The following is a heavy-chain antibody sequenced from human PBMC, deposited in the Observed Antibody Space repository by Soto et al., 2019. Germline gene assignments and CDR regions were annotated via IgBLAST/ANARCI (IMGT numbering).Heavy chain of an antibody. CDR1: GGSISSYY. CDR2: IYYSGST. Sequence: QVQLQESGPGLVKPSETLSLTCTVSGGSISSYYWSWIRQPPGKGLEWIGYIYYSGSTNYTPSLKSRVTISVDTSKNQFSLKLSSVTAADTAVYYCARLTYYYDSSGYYGFHFDYWGQGTLVTVSS. CDR3: ARLTYYYDSSGYYGFHFDY. J-gene: IGHJ4*02. D-gene: IGHD3-22*01. V-gene: IGHV4-59*01.